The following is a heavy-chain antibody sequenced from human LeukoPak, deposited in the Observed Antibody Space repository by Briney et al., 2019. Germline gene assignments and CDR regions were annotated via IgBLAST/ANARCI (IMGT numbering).Heavy chain of an antibody. J-gene: IGHJ4*02. CDR3: ARQDYYGSGNSDY. Sequence: SETLSLTCTVSGGSVSSGSYYWSWIRQPSGKGLEWIGYIYYSGSTNYNPSLKSRVTISVDTSKNQFSLKLSPVTAADTAVYYCARQDYYGSGNSDYWGQGTLVTVSS. CDR1: GGSVSSGSYY. D-gene: IGHD3-10*01. CDR2: IYYSGST. V-gene: IGHV4-61*01.